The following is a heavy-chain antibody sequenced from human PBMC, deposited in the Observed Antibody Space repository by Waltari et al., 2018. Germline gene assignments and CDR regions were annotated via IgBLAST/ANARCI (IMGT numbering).Heavy chain of an antibody. Sequence: EVQLVESGGGLVQPGGSLRLSCAASGFTFSSYEMNWVRQAPGKGLEWVSYISSSGSTIYYADSVKGRFTISRDNAKNSLYLQMNSLRAEDTAVYYCARDKLEWLLYGGAFDYWGQGTLVTVSS. CDR3: ARDKLEWLLYGGAFDY. CDR1: GFTFSSYE. V-gene: IGHV3-48*03. D-gene: IGHD3-3*01. J-gene: IGHJ4*02. CDR2: ISSSGSTI.